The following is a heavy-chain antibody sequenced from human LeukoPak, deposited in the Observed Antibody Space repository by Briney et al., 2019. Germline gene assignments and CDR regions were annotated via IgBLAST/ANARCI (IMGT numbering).Heavy chain of an antibody. Sequence: GGALRLSCAASGFTFSSYSMNWVGQAAGKGGDGVSSISSSSSYMYYADAVKGRFPISRDNARNSLYLQMNSLSAEDTAVYYCARDPFTVMVRGEEFGSFDIWGQATMVTVSS. CDR2: ISSSSSYM. D-gene: IGHD3-10*01. CDR1: GFTFSSYS. V-gene: IGHV3-21*01. J-gene: IGHJ3*02. CDR3: ARDPFTVMVRGEEFGSFDI.